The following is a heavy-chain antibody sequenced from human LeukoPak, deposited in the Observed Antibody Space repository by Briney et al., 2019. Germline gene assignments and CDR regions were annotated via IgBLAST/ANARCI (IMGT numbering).Heavy chain of an antibody. D-gene: IGHD3-3*01. CDR2: IKSKTDGGTT. Sequence: GGSLRLSCAASGFTFSSYSMNWVRQAPGKGLEWVGRIKSKTDGGTTDYAAPVKGRFTISRDDSKNTLYLQMNSLKTEDTAVYYCTTARITIFGVVIRGGYYFDYWGQGTLVTVSS. CDR1: GFTFSSYS. J-gene: IGHJ4*02. V-gene: IGHV3-15*01. CDR3: TTARITIFGVVIRGGYYFDY.